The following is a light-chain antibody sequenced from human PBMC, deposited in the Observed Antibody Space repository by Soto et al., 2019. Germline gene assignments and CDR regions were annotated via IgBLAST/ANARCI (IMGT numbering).Light chain of an antibody. Sequence: DIQMPQSPSTLSASVFDRVTITGLASQSIGSSLAWYQQKPGKAPNLLISDASSLESGVPSRFSGSGSGTEFTLTISSLQPDDFATYYCQKYNSYSRTCGKGTKGAIK. V-gene: IGKV1-5*01. CDR3: QKYNSYSRT. CDR2: DAS. J-gene: IGKJ1*01. CDR1: QSIGSS.